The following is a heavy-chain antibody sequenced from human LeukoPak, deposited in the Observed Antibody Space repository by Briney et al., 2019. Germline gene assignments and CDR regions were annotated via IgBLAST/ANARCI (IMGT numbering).Heavy chain of an antibody. V-gene: IGHV4-34*01. CDR3: ARGAGHCSSISCYGAWFDP. J-gene: IGHJ5*02. Sequence: KPSETLSLTCGVYGGSFSGYFWSWIRQPPGKGLEWIGEIDESGSTNYNPSLKSRVTISLDTSKNQFSLWLKSVTAADTAVYWCARGAGHCSSISCYGAWFDPWGQGILVTVSS. CDR1: GGSFSGYF. D-gene: IGHD2-2*01. CDR2: IDESGST.